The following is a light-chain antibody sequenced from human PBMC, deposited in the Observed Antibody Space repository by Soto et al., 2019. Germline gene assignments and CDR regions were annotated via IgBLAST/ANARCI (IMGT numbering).Light chain of an antibody. CDR3: QSADSSGTYVV. J-gene: IGLJ2*01. CDR1: ALPKQY. CDR2: KDS. Sequence: SYELTQPPSVSVSPGQTARITCSGDALPKQYAYWYQQRPGQAPVLVIYKDSERPSGTPERFSGSSSGTTVTLTISGVQAEDEADYYCQSADSSGTYVVFGEGTQLTVL. V-gene: IGLV3-25*03.